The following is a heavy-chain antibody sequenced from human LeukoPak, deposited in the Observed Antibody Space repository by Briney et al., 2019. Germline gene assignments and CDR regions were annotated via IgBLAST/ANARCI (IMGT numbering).Heavy chain of an antibody. CDR1: GYTFTGYY. V-gene: IGHV1-2*02. CDR3: ARDYGGNTDAFDI. Sequence: ASVKVSCKASGYTFTGYYMHWVRQAPGQGLEWMGWINPNSGGTNYAQNFQGRVTMTRDTSISTAYMELSSLRSDDTAVYYCARDYGGNTDAFDIWGQGTMLIVSS. D-gene: IGHD4-23*01. J-gene: IGHJ3*02. CDR2: INPNSGGT.